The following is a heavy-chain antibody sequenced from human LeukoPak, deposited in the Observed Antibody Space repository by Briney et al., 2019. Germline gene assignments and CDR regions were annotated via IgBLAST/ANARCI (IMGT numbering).Heavy chain of an antibody. CDR1: GFTFSSYA. J-gene: IGHJ4*02. CDR3: ARATGYSSGWENLFDY. D-gene: IGHD6-19*01. Sequence: GGSLRLSCAASGFTFSSYAMSWVRQASGKGLEWVSSISTSNNYTSYADSVKGRFTISRDNAKNSLYLQMNSLRAEDTALYFCARATGYSSGWENLFDYWGQGTLVTVSS. V-gene: IGHV3-21*01. CDR2: ISTSNNYT.